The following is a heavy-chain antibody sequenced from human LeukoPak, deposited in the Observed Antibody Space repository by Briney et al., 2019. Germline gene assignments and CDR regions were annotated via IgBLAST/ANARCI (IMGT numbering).Heavy chain of an antibody. CDR3: GKGNTASRPGFVD. D-gene: IGHD5-18*01. Sequence: PGGSLRLSCAASGFTVSSNYMSWVRQAPGKGLEWVANIKQDGSEKYYVDSVKGRFTISRDNSLNTLHLQMNSLRAEDTAFYYCGKGNTASRPGFVDWGQGTLVTVSS. CDR2: IKQDGSEK. V-gene: IGHV3-7*03. J-gene: IGHJ4*02. CDR1: GFTVSSNY.